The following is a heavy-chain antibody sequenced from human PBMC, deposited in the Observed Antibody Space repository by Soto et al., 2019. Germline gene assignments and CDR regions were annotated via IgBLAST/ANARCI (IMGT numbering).Heavy chain of an antibody. CDR3: ARATVATFWWFDP. CDR1: GSTFSSYS. V-gene: IGHV3-21*01. Sequence: GGSLRLSCAASGSTFSSYSMNWVRQAPGKGLEWVSSISSSSSYIYYADSVKGRFTISRDNAKNSLYLQMNSLRAEDTAVYYCARATVATFWWFDPWGQGTLVTVSS. J-gene: IGHJ5*02. CDR2: ISSSSSYI. D-gene: IGHD5-12*01.